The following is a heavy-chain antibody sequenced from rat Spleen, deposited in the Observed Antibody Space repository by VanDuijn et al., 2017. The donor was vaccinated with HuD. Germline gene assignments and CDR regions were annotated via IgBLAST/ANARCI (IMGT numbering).Heavy chain of an antibody. Sequence: EVQLQESGPGLVKPSQSLSLTCSVTGHSIDSSYRWNWIRKFPGNKLEWMGYINSAGSTNYNPSLKSQIPISRDTSKNQFFLQVDSVTTEDTATYYCAIEGFGVTFAYWGQGTLVTVSS. J-gene: IGHJ3*01. D-gene: IGHD4-3*01. CDR2: INSAGST. CDR3: AIEGFGVTFAY. CDR1: GHSIDSSYR. V-gene: IGHV3-3*01.